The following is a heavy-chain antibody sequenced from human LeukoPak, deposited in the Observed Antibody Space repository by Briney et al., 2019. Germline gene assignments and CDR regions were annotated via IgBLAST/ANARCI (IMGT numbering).Heavy chain of an antibody. J-gene: IGHJ4*02. D-gene: IGHD3-3*01. V-gene: IGHV3-53*01. CDR1: GFTVSSNY. CDR3: ARAEDFWSGSPYFDY. Sequence: TGGSLRLSCAASGFTVSSNYMSWVRQAPGKGLEWVSVIYSGGSTYYADSVKGRFTISRDNSKNTLYLQMNSLRAGDTAVYYCARAEDFWSGSPYFDYWGQGTLVTVSS. CDR2: IYSGGST.